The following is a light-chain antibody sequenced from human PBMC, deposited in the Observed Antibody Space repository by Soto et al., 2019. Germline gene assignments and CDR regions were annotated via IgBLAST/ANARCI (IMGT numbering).Light chain of an antibody. CDR1: QDISND. CDR3: QQYANRPPFT. J-gene: IGKJ2*01. V-gene: IGKV1-33*01. CDR2: DAY. Sequence: DIQMTQSPSSLSASVGDRVTITCQASQDISNDLNWYQQKPGKAPKLLTYDAYNLERGVPSRFSGSGSGTDFTFTIISLQPEDIATYYCQQYANRPPFTFGQGTKLEIK.